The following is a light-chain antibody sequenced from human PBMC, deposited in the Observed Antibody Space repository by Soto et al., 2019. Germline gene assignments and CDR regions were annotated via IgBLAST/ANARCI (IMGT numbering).Light chain of an antibody. CDR3: QKRRNWPPNT. Sequence: EIVLTQSPATLSLSPGERATLSCRASQSVSSYLAWYQQKPGQAPRLLIYDASNRATGIPARFSGSGSGTDFTPTISSLEPKVFEVYYCQKRRNWPPNTFAQGTKL. CDR2: DAS. J-gene: IGKJ2*01. CDR1: QSVSSY. V-gene: IGKV3-11*01.